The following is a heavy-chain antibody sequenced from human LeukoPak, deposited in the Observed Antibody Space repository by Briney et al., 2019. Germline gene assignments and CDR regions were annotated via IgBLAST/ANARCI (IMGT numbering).Heavy chain of an antibody. V-gene: IGHV1-24*01. CDR3: ATGYYDFWSGYEGTGTGYYFDY. Sequence: ASVKVSCKVSGYTLTELSMHWVRQAPGKGLEWMGGFDPEDGETIYAQKFQGRVTMTEDTSTDTAYMELSSLRSEDTAVYYCATGYYDFWSGYEGTGTGYYFDYRGQGTLVTVSS. J-gene: IGHJ4*02. CDR1: GYTLTELS. D-gene: IGHD3-3*01. CDR2: FDPEDGET.